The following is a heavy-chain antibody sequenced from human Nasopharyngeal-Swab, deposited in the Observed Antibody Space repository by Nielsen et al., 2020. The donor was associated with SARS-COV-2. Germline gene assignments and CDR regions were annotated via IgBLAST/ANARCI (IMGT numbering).Heavy chain of an antibody. D-gene: IGHD3-9*01. CDR3: ARDKEVLRYFDWLGPIDY. CDR2: ISSSSSYI. J-gene: IGHJ4*02. Sequence: VRQAPGKGLEWVSSISSSSSYIYYADSVKGRFTISRDNAKNSLYLQMNSLRAEDTAVYYCARDKEVLRYFDWLGPIDYWGQGTLVTVSS. V-gene: IGHV3-21*01.